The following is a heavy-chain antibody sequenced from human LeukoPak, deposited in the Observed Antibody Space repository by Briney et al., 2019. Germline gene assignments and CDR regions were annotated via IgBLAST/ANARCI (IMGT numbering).Heavy chain of an antibody. J-gene: IGHJ2*01. Sequence: ASVKVSCRASGYTFTAHYIHWVRQAPGQGLEWMGWIDPNSGGTNYAQKFLGSVTMTGDTSINTAFMELSRLRSDDSAIYYCARGRGTTMVRGVITNYFDLWGRGSLVTVSS. V-gene: IGHV1-2*02. CDR2: IDPNSGGT. CDR1: GYTFTAHY. CDR3: ARGRGTTMVRGVITNYFDL. D-gene: IGHD3-10*01.